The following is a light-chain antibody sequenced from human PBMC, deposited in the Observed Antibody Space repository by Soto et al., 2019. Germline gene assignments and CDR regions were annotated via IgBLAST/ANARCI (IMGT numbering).Light chain of an antibody. CDR2: GAS. CDR3: QKYNNWPRI. Sequence: EIVMTQSPATLSVSPGERATLSCRASQSVSSNLAWYQQKPGQAPRLLIYGASTRATGIPARFSGSGSGTEYTLTISSLQSEDFAVYYCQKYNNWPRIFGPGTKVDIK. CDR1: QSVSSN. J-gene: IGKJ3*01. V-gene: IGKV3-15*01.